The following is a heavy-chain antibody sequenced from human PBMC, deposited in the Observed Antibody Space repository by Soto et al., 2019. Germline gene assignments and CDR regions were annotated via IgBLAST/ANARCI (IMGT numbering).Heavy chain of an antibody. J-gene: IGHJ4*02. D-gene: IGHD5-18*01. CDR1: GFSVSNTY. V-gene: IGHV3-53*01. Sequence: GGALRLSSAASGFSVSNTYINWVRQAPGKGLEWVSSINRGGGPYYADSVKGRFTISRDNSKNMLYLRMNSLRADDTAVYFCARADGPLPVTLLGFWGQGTLVTVSP. CDR3: ARADGPLPVTLLGF. CDR2: INRGGGP.